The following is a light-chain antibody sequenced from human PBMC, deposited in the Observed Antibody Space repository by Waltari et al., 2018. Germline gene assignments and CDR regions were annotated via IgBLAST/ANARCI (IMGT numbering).Light chain of an antibody. V-gene: IGLV2-8*01. CDR1: SSDVGGNTY. CDR2: EVN. CDR3: SSYGGSKV. J-gene: IGLJ3*02. Sequence: QSVLTQPPSASGSPGQSVTISCTGPSSDVGGNTYVPWYQQHPGKAPKLMIYEVNKRPSGVPDRFSGSKSGNTASLTVSGLQAEDEADYYCSSYGGSKVFGGGTKLTVL.